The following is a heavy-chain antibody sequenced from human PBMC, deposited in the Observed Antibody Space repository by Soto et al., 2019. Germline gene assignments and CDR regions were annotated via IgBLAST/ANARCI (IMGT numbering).Heavy chain of an antibody. J-gene: IGHJ6*03. CDR2: ISSSSSTI. V-gene: IGHV3-48*01. Sequence: GGSLRLSCAASGFTFSSYSMNWVRQAPGKGLEWVSYISSSSSTIYYADSVKGRFTISRDNAKNSLYLQMNSLRAEDTAVYYCARDFPVILGVVTHYYYYYYMDVWGKGTTVTVSS. CDR3: ARDFPVILGVVTHYYYYYYMDV. D-gene: IGHD3-3*01. CDR1: GFTFSSYS.